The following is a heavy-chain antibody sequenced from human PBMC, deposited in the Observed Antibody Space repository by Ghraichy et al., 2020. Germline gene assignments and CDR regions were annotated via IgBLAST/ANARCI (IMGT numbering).Heavy chain of an antibody. D-gene: IGHD2-2*01. V-gene: IGHV3-15*01. Sequence: GESLNISCAASGFTFSNAWMSWVRQAPGKGLEWVGRIKSKTDGGTTDYAAPVKGRFTISRDDSKNTLYLQMNSLKTEDTAVYYCTTDTLVVPAATGSGWFDPWGQGTLVTVSS. CDR3: TTDTLVVPAATGSGWFDP. CDR1: GFTFSNAW. CDR2: IKSKTDGGTT. J-gene: IGHJ5*02.